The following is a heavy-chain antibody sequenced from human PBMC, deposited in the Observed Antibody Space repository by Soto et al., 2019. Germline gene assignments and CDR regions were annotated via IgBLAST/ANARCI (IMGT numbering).Heavy chain of an antibody. J-gene: IGHJ5*02. Sequence: SVKVSCKASGGTFSSYAISWVRQAPGQGLEWMGGIIPIFGTANYAQKFQGRVTITADESTSTAYMELSSLRSEDTAVYYCARDFRIAAAGTGVWFDPWGQGTLVTV. CDR2: IIPIFGTA. D-gene: IGHD6-13*01. CDR1: GGTFSSYA. V-gene: IGHV1-69*13. CDR3: ARDFRIAAAGTGVWFDP.